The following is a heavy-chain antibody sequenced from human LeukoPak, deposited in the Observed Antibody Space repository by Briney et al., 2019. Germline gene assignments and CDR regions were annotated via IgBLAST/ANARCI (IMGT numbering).Heavy chain of an antibody. V-gene: IGHV3-33*06. J-gene: IGHJ4*02. CDR1: GFTFSSYG. CDR2: IWYDGSNN. Sequence: GGSLRLSCTASGFTFSSYGMHWVRQAPGKGLEWVAVIWYDGSNNYYADSVKGRFTISRDNSKNTLYLQMNSLRAEDTAVYYCAKDRGTGTYSLDYWGQGTLVTVSS. CDR3: AKDRGTGTYSLDY. D-gene: IGHD1-26*01.